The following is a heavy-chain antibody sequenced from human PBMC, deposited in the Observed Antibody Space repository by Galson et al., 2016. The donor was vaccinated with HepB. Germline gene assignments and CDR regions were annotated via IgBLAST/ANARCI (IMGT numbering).Heavy chain of an antibody. CDR2: VYHTGYT. Sequence: ETLSLTCPVSGYSISSNYYWGWIRQPPGKGLEWIGRVYHTGYTYDNPSVKNRVTISVDTSKNQFSLKLSSVTAADTAIYYCARGGIVGKPYFDYWGQGTLVTVSS. D-gene: IGHD1-26*01. CDR3: ARGGIVGKPYFDY. V-gene: IGHV4-38-2*02. CDR1: GYSISSNYY. J-gene: IGHJ4*02.